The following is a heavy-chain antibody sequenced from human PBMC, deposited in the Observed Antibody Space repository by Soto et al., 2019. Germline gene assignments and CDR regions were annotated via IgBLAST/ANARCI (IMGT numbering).Heavy chain of an antibody. V-gene: IGHV3-48*02. Sequence: GGSLRLSCAASGFTFSSYSMNWVRQAPGKGLEWVSYISSSSSTIYYADSVKGRFTISRDNAKNSLYLQMNSLRDEETAVYYCARDSLTIFGVVIIQGGFDYWGQGTLVTVSS. CDR1: GFTFSSYS. CDR2: ISSSSSTI. J-gene: IGHJ4*02. CDR3: ARDSLTIFGVVIIQGGFDY. D-gene: IGHD3-3*01.